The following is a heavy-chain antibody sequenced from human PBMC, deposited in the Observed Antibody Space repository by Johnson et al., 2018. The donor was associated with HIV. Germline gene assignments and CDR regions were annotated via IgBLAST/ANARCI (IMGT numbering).Heavy chain of an antibody. D-gene: IGHD3-22*01. Sequence: VQLVESGGGLVQPGRSLRLSCVASGFTFDDYGMSWVRQAPGKGLEWVANIKQDGSEKYYVDSVRGRFTISRDNAKNSRYLQMNSLRAEDTAVYYCARDQKYETMIVVVWWAFDIWGQGTMVTVSS. CDR1: GFTFDDYG. CDR3: ARDQKYETMIVVVWWAFDI. J-gene: IGHJ3*02. CDR2: IKQDGSEK. V-gene: IGHV3-7*03.